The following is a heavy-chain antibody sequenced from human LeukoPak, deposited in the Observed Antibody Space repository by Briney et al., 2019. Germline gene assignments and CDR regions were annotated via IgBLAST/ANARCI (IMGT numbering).Heavy chain of an antibody. CDR1: TGFISSSNYY. CDR3: ARLNKPGWFDP. D-gene: IGHD1-14*01. J-gene: IGHJ5*01. Sequence: SETLSLTCTVSTGFISSSNYYWAWLRQPPGKGLEWIANIFYNGNTYYNPSLKSRVTISVDTSQNQFSLRLTSVTATDTAVYYCARLNKPGWFDPWGQGTLVTVSS. CDR2: IFYNGNT. V-gene: IGHV4-39*01.